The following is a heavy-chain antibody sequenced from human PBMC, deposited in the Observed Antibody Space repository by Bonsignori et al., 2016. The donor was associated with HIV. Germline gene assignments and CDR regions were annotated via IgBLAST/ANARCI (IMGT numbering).Heavy chain of an antibody. V-gene: IGHV4-59*01. D-gene: IGHD3-10*01. J-gene: IGHJ4*02. CDR2: IYYSGST. Sequence: SETLSLTCTVSGGSISSYYWSWIRQPPGKGLEWIGYIYYSGSTNYNPSLKSRVTISVDTSKNQFSLKLSSVTAADTAVYYCAGGITMVRGVITQPFDYWGQGTLVTVSS. CDR1: GGSISSYY. CDR3: AGGITMVRGVITQPFDY.